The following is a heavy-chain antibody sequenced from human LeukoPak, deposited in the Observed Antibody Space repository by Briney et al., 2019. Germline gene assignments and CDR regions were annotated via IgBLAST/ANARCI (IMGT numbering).Heavy chain of an antibody. CDR3: ARQLPYDYGDEGFDY. J-gene: IGHJ4*02. Sequence: GESLKISCKGSGYSFTSYWIGWVRQMPGKGLEWMGIIYPGDSDTRYSPSFQGQVTISADKSIGTAYLQWSSLKASDTAMYYCARQLPYDYGDEGFDYWGQGTLVTVSS. CDR2: IYPGDSDT. CDR1: GYSFTSYW. V-gene: IGHV5-51*01. D-gene: IGHD4-17*01.